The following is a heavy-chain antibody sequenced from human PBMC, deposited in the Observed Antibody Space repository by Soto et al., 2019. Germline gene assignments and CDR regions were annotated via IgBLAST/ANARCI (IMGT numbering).Heavy chain of an antibody. CDR3: AKGPGMYSDFDY. CDR2: ISGSDGST. CDR1: GFTFSSYA. J-gene: IGHJ4*02. V-gene: IGHV3-23*01. Sequence: PGXSLRLSCAASGFTFSSYALSWFRHAPGKGLDWVSAISGSDGSTYYADSVKGRFTISRDDSKNTLYLQINSLRAEDTAVYYCAKGPGMYSDFDYWGQGALVTVSS. D-gene: IGHD2-8*01.